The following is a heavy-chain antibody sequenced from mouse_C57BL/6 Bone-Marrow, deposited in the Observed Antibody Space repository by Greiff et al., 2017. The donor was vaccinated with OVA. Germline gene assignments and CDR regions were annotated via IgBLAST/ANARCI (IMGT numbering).Heavy chain of an antibody. CDR2: ISDGGSYT. CDR3: ARDRMDY. Sequence: KLVESGGGLVKPGGSLKLSCAASGFTFSSYAMSWVRQTPEKRLEWVATISDGGSYTYYPDNVKGRFTISRDNAKNNLYLQMSHLKSEDTAMYYCARDRMDYWGQGTSVTVSS. J-gene: IGHJ4*01. V-gene: IGHV5-4*01. CDR1: GFTFSSYA.